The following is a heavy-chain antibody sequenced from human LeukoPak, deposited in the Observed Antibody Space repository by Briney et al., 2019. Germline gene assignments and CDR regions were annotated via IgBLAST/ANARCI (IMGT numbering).Heavy chain of an antibody. D-gene: IGHD3-22*01. CDR1: GFTFSRNW. V-gene: IGHV3-7*01. J-gene: IGHJ4*02. Sequence: PGGSLRLSCAASGFTFSRNWMSWVRQAPGKGLEWLANIKEDRSATYYVDSVKGRFTISRDNGKKSLYLQMNSLRAGDTAVYYCARDAKYYFDSSGYHWGQGTQVTVSS. CDR2: IKEDRSAT. CDR3: ARDAKYYFDSSGYH.